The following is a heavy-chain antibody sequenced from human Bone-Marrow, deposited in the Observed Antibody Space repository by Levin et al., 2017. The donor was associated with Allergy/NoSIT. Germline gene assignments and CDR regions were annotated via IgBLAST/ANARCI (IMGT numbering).Heavy chain of an antibody. J-gene: IGHJ6*02. V-gene: IGHV3-48*04. D-gene: IGHD7-27*01. Sequence: QSGGSLRLSCVSSGFTFSDYSMNWVRLAPGKGLEWISYINGGSTTIYYSDSVKGRFVISRDNAKNSLYLQMDSLRVEDTAVYFCARAGQELGGGGGRPYYYYYYGLDVWGQGTTVTVSS. CDR2: INGGSTTI. CDR3: ARAGQELGGGGGRPYYYYYYGLDV. CDR1: GFTFSDYS.